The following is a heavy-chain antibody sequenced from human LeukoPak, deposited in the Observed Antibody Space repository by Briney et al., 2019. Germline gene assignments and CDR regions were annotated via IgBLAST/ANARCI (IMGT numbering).Heavy chain of an antibody. CDR3: ARYTTGDNWFDP. Sequence: GGSLRLSCAASGFTFSSYSMHWVRQAPGKGLEWVAVISYDGSNKYYADSVKGRFTISRDNAKNSVFLQMNSLRVEDTAVYYCARYTTGDNWFDPWGQGTLVTVSS. D-gene: IGHD2-21*01. CDR1: GFTFSSYS. V-gene: IGHV3-30*03. CDR2: ISYDGSNK. J-gene: IGHJ5*02.